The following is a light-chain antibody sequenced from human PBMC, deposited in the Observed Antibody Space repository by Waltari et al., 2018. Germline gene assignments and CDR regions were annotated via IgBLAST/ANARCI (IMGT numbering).Light chain of an antibody. V-gene: IGLV2-14*01. J-gene: IGLJ3*02. CDR3: SSYTGSSTWV. Sequence: QSALTQPASVSGSPGQSLTISCTGTSSDIGGYNYVYWFQQHVGKAPKRLIYDVSKRPSGVSNRFSGSKSGNTASLTISGLQAEDEADYHCSSYTGSSTWVFGGGTQLTVL. CDR1: SSDIGGYNY. CDR2: DVS.